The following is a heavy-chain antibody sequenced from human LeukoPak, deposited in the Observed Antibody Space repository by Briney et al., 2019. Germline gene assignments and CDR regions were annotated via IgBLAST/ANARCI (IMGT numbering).Heavy chain of an antibody. CDR1: GGSFSGYY. CDR2: INHSGST. Sequence: SETLSLTCAVYGGSFSGYYWSWIRQPPGKGLEWIGEINHSGSTNYNPSLKSRVTISVNTSKNQFSLKLSSVTAADTAVYYCARGGNEAIDYWGQGTLVTVSS. CDR3: ARGGNEAIDY. V-gene: IGHV4-34*01. J-gene: IGHJ4*02. D-gene: IGHD4-23*01.